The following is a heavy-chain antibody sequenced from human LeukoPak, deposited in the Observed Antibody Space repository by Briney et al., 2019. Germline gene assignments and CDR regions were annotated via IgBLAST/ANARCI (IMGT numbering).Heavy chain of an antibody. CDR1: GGSISSTSYY. CDR3: ARLPPPGASGSPIY. Sequence: SETLSLPCTVSGGSISSTSYYWGWIRQPPGKGLEWIGNIYYSGSTYYNPSLKSRVTISVDTSKNQFSLRLSSVTAADTAAYYCARLPPPGASGSPIYWGQGTLVTVSS. CDR2: IYYSGST. V-gene: IGHV4-39*01. D-gene: IGHD3-10*01. J-gene: IGHJ4*02.